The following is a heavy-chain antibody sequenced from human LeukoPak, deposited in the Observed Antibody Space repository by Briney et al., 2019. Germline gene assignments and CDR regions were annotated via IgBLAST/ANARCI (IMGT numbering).Heavy chain of an antibody. V-gene: IGHV3-21*01. Sequence: GGSLRLSCAASGFTVSSNYMSWVRQAPGKGLGWVSSISSSSSYIYYADSVKGRFTISRDNAKNSLYLQMNSLRAEDTAVYYCARVMTTVGKTDYWGQGTLVTVSS. CDR3: ARVMTTVGKTDY. D-gene: IGHD4-23*01. CDR1: GFTVSSNY. J-gene: IGHJ4*02. CDR2: ISSSSSYI.